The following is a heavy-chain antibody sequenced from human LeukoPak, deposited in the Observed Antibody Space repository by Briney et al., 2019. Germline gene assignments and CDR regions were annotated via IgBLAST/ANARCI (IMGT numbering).Heavy chain of an antibody. CDR2: INTNTENP. CDR3: ARVVSTSWFDP. D-gene: IGHD6-13*01. CDR1: GYTFTSYA. J-gene: IGHJ5*02. Sequence: ASVKVSCKASGYTFTSYAMNWVRQAPGQGLEWMGWINTNTENPAYAQGFTGRFVFSLDTSVSTAYLQISSLKAEDTAVYYCARVVSTSWFDPWGQGTLVTVSS. V-gene: IGHV7-4-1*02.